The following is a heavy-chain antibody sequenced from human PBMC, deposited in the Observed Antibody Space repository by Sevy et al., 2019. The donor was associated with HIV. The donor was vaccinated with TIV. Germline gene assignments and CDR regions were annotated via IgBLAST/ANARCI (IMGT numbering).Heavy chain of an antibody. Sequence: GGSLRRSCAASGFTFSSHAMHWVRQAPGKGLEWVAVISYDGSSKYYADSVKGRFTISRDDSKNTLYLQMNSLRAGDTAVYYCARDGGYSVNFLPSGYWGQGTLVTVSS. V-gene: IGHV3-30-3*01. CDR3: ARDGGYSVNFLPSGY. CDR1: GFTFSSHA. CDR2: ISYDGSSK. J-gene: IGHJ4*02. D-gene: IGHD3-10*02.